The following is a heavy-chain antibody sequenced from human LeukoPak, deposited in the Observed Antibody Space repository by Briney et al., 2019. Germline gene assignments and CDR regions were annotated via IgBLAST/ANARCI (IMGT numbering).Heavy chain of an antibody. CDR2: IYYSGST. V-gene: IGHV4-31*02. Sequence: WIRQHPGKGLEWIGYIYYSGSTYYNPSLKSRVIISVDTSKNQFSLELSSVTAADTAVYYCARVDTALVTGGYWFDPWGQGTLVTVSS. CDR3: ARVDTALVTGGYWFDP. J-gene: IGHJ5*02. D-gene: IGHD5-18*01.